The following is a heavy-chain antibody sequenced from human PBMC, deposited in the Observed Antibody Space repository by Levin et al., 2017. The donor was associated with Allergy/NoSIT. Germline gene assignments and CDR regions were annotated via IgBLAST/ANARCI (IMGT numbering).Heavy chain of an antibody. Sequence: GGSLRLSCAASGFTFDDYAMHWVRQAPGKGLEWVSGISWNSGSIGYADSVKGRFTISRDNAKNSLYLQMNSLRAEDTALYYCAKDILTGYYGGGIDYWGQGTLVTVSS. D-gene: IGHD3-9*01. CDR2: ISWNSGSI. V-gene: IGHV3-9*01. CDR3: AKDILTGYYGGGIDY. CDR1: GFTFDDYA. J-gene: IGHJ4*02.